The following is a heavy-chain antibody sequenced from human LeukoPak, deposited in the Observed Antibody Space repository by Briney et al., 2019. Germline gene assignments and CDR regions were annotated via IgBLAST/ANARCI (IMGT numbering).Heavy chain of an antibody. CDR3: ARDPSPTVTTFWFDP. Sequence: ASVKVSCKASGYTFTSYYMHWVRQAPGQGLEWMGIINPSGGSTNYAQKFQGRVTMTRDTSTSTVYMELSSLRSEDTAVYYCARDPSPTVTTFWFDPWGQGTLVTVSS. D-gene: IGHD4-17*01. J-gene: IGHJ5*02. V-gene: IGHV1-46*01. CDR2: INPSGGST. CDR1: GYTFTSYY.